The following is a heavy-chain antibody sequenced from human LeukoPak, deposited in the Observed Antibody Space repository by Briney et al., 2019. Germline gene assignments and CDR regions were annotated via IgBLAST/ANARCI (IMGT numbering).Heavy chain of an antibody. V-gene: IGHV5-51*01. Sequence: GESLKISFKGSGYYFTNYWIGWVRQMPGKGLEWMGIIYPGDSDTRYSPSFQGQVTISADKSISTAYLQWNSLMASDTAMYYCARHVGDSGNWYSDWGQGTLVTVSS. J-gene: IGHJ4*02. CDR2: IYPGDSDT. CDR1: GYYFTNYW. D-gene: IGHD6-13*01. CDR3: ARHVGDSGNWYSD.